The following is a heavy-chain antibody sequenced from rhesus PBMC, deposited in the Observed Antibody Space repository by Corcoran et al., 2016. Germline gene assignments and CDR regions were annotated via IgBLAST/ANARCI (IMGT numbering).Heavy chain of an antibody. CDR2: ISNGGGST. CDR3: ARDGGGNYFDY. CDR1: GFTFRAYY. Sequence: EVQLVESGGGWAKPGGSLRLPCAASGFTFRAYYSAWVRQAPGKGLEWVSRISNGGGSTWYADSVKGRFTISRENAKNTLYLQMNSLRAEDTAVYYCARDGGGNYFDYWGQGVLVTVSS. J-gene: IGHJ4*01. D-gene: IGHD2-39*02. V-gene: IGHV3-178*01.